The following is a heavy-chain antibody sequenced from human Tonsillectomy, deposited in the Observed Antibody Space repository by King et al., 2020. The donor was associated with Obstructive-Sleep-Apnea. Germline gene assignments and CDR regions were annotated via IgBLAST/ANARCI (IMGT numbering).Heavy chain of an antibody. D-gene: IGHD3-9*01. CDR1: GGSISSSSDY. CDR3: ASGDYDILTGSLYYYGMDV. Sequence: QLQESGPGLVKSSETLSLTCTVSGGSISSSSDYGGWIRQPPGRGLEWIGSIYYSGSTYYNPSFKCRVTISVDTSKNQYSLKLSPVTAADTAVYYCASGDYDILTGSLYYYGMDVWGQGTTVTVSS. CDR2: IYYSGST. J-gene: IGHJ6*02. V-gene: IGHV4-39*07.